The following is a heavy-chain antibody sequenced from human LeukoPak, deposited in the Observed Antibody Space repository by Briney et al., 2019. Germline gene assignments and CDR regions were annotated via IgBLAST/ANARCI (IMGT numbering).Heavy chain of an antibody. V-gene: IGHV5-51*01. Sequence: AESLQISCKASAYSFTTYWIGWVRQMPGKGLEWMAIIYPANSETRYSPSFQGQVTIAADKSISTAYLQWSSLKASETAMYYEARPAYSSTSCYLYFHHWGQGTLVTVSS. CDR3: ARPAYSSTSCYLYFHH. J-gene: IGHJ1*01. CDR1: AYSFTTYW. D-gene: IGHD2-2*01. CDR2: IYPANSET.